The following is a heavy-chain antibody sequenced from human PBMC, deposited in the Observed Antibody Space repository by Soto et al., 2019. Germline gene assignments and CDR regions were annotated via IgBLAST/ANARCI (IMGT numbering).Heavy chain of an antibody. CDR2: IYYSGST. V-gene: IGHV4-31*03. J-gene: IGHJ6*01. CDR1: GGSISSGGYY. D-gene: IGHD3-22*01. CDR3: ARDRKGPYYDSSGSFYYYYGMDV. Sequence: SETLSLTCTVSGGSISSGGYYWSWIRQHPGKGLEWIGYIYYSGSTYYNPSLKSRVTISVDTSKNQFSLKLSSVTAADTAVYYCARDRKGPYYDSSGSFYYYYGMDVWGQGTTVTVSS.